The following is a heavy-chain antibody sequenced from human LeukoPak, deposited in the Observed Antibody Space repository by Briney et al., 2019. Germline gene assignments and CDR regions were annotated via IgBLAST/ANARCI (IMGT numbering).Heavy chain of an antibody. CDR3: ARGGRMVTVGYFQH. CDR1: GYTFTSYG. J-gene: IGHJ1*01. V-gene: IGHV1-18*01. D-gene: IGHD2-21*02. CDR2: ISAYNGNT. Sequence: SVKVSCKASGYTFTSYGISWVRQAPGQGLEWMGWISAYNGNTNYAQKLQGRVTMTTDTYTSTAYMEVRSLRSDDTAVYYCARGGRMVTVGYFQHWGQGTLVTVST.